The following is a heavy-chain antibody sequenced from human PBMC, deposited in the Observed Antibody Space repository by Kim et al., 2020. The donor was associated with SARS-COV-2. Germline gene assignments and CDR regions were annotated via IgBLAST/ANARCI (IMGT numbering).Heavy chain of an antibody. D-gene: IGHD3-10*02. V-gene: IGHV3-21*01. CDR2: IGGNSEYT. J-gene: IGHJ3*02. CDR3: ARETAVRSVIPPAFSI. Sequence: GGSLRLSCAASGFNFADYTMNWVRQAPGKGLEWVTAIGGNSEYTFYSDSVKGRFTVSRDNAKKSAFLEMSSLGAEDTAVYYCARETAVRSVIPPAFSIWG. CDR1: GFNFADYT.